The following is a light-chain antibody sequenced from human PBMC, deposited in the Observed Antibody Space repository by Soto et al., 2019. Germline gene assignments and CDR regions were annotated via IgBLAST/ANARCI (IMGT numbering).Light chain of an antibody. V-gene: IGLV1-40*01. Sequence: QSVLTQPPSVSGAPGQRVTISCTGDSSNIGSGYGVHWYQQVPGTAPRLLIYDNTNRPSGVPDRFSASKSGTSASLAITGLQAEDEADYYCQSYDTSPRADVVFGGGTKLTVL. CDR3: QSYDTSPRADVV. CDR1: SSNIGSGYG. CDR2: DNT. J-gene: IGLJ2*01.